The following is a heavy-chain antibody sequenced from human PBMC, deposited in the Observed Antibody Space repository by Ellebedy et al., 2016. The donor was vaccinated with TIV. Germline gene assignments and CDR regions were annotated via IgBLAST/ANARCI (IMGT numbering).Heavy chain of an antibody. CDR3: ARGSGSYKEYFQD. D-gene: IGHD1-26*01. J-gene: IGHJ1*01. CDR1: GFTFSSYA. CDR2: IYGGGVTA. V-gene: IGHV3-23*01. Sequence: GESLKISCAASGFTFSSYAMAWVRQTPGKGLEWVSAIYGGGVTAYYTDSVKGRFTISRDNSKNTLYLQMSSLRAEDTAVYYCARGSGSYKEYFQDWGQGTQVTVSS.